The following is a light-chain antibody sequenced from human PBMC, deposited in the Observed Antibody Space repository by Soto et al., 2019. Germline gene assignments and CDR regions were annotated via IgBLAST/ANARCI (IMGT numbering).Light chain of an antibody. Sequence: QSVLTQPASVAGSPGQSITISCTGTSDDVGAYDHVSWYQHHPGKAPKLMIYEVTNRPSGVSNRFSGSKSGNTASLTISGLQADDEADYFCSSYTGSSTLVFGGGTKLTVL. CDR1: SDDVGAYDH. CDR3: SSYTGSSTLV. J-gene: IGLJ2*01. V-gene: IGLV2-14*01. CDR2: EVT.